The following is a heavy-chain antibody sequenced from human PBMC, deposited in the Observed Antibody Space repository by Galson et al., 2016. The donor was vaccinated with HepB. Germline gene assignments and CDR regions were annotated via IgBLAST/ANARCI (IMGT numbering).Heavy chain of an antibody. CDR3: ARTIVSYNLYYMDV. V-gene: IGHV2-70*01. Sequence: PALVKPTQTLTLTCTFSGFSLNTNTMCVSWIRKPPGKAPEWLALIDWGDDKYYNTSLKTRLTISKDTAKNQVGLRMTNMDPVDTATYYCARTIVSYNLYYMDVWGRGTTVTVSS. J-gene: IGHJ6*03. CDR1: GFSLNTNTMC. D-gene: IGHD2/OR15-2a*01. CDR2: IDWGDDK.